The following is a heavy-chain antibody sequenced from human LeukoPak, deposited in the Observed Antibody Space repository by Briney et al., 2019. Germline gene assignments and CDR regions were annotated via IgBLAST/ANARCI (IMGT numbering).Heavy chain of an antibody. D-gene: IGHD3-22*01. V-gene: IGHV1-8*03. CDR1: GYTFTSYD. J-gene: IGHJ4*02. CDR3: ATGHYYDSSGTHY. CDR2: MNPNSGNT. Sequence: ASVKVSCKASGYTFTSYDINWMRQATGQGLEWMGWMNPNSGNTGYAQKFQGRVTITRNTSISTAYMELSSLRSEDTAVYYCATGHYYDSSGTHYWGQGTLVTVSS.